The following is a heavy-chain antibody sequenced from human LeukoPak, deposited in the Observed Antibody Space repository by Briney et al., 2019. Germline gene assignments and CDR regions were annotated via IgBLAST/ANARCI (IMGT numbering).Heavy chain of an antibody. V-gene: IGHV3-43D*03. Sequence: GGSLRLSCAASGFTFDDYAMHWVRQAPGKGLEWVSLISWDGGSTYYADSVKGRFTISRDNSKNSLYPQMNSLRAEDTALYYCAKDSGSYREWDAFDIWGQGTMVTVSS. J-gene: IGHJ3*02. D-gene: IGHD1-26*01. CDR1: GFTFDDYA. CDR3: AKDSGSYREWDAFDI. CDR2: ISWDGGST.